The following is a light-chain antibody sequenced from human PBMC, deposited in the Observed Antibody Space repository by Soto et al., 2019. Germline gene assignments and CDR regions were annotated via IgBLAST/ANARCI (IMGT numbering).Light chain of an antibody. J-gene: IGKJ3*01. CDR1: QSVSTY. Sequence: EIVLTQSPATLSLSPGETATLSCRASQSVSTYLAWYQQKPGQAPRLLIYDASIRATGIPGRFSGGGSGTDFTLTISSLEPDDFAVYFCQQRFNWPPFTFGPGTKVDIK. CDR3: QQRFNWPPFT. CDR2: DAS. V-gene: IGKV3-11*01.